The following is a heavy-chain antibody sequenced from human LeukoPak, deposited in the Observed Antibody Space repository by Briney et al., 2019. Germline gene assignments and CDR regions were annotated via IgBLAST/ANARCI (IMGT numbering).Heavy chain of an antibody. V-gene: IGHV3-30-3*01. J-gene: IGHJ6*02. D-gene: IGHD3-3*01. CDR2: ISYDGGNK. CDR1: GFTFSSYA. Sequence: PGRSLRLSCAASGFTFSSYAMHWVRQAPGKGLEWVAVISYDGGNKYYADSVKGRFTISRDNSKNTLYLQMNSLRAEDTAVYYCARDRLEGTDYDFWSGYYHYYGMDVWGQGTTVTVSS. CDR3: ARDRLEGTDYDFWSGYYHYYGMDV.